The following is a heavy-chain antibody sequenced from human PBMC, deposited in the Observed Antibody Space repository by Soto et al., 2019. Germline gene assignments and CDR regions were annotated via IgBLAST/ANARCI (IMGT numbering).Heavy chain of an antibody. V-gene: IGHV3-23*01. CDR3: AKGAVLRFSEWFSNWFDP. D-gene: IGHD3-3*01. Sequence: GGSLRLSCAASGFTFSSYAMSWVRQAPGKGLEWVSAISGSGGSTYYADSVKGRFTISRDNSKNTLYLQMNSLRAEDTAVYYCAKGAVLRFSEWFSNWFDPWGQGTLVTVSS. CDR2: ISGSGGST. J-gene: IGHJ5*02. CDR1: GFTFSSYA.